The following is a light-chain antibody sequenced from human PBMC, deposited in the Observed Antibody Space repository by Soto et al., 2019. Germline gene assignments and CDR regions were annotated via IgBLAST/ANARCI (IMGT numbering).Light chain of an antibody. CDR1: NSDVGAYNF. CDR3: SSYADSNTPYWM. J-gene: IGLJ3*02. V-gene: IGLV2-14*01. CDR2: DVS. Sequence: QSALTQPASVSASPGQSITISCTGTNSDVGAYNFVSWYQLHPDKAPKLIVYDVSNRPSGVSNRFSGSKSGNTASLTISGLQAEDEADYYCSSYADSNTPYWMFGGWTKLTVL.